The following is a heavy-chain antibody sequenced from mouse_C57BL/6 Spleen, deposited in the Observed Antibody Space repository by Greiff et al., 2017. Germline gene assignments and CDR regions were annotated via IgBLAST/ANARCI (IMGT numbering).Heavy chain of an antibody. J-gene: IGHJ1*03. D-gene: IGHD6-1*01. CDR2: IDPENGDT. V-gene: IGHV14-4*01. Sequence: VQLQQSGAELVRPGASVKLSCTASGFNIKDDYMHWVKQRPEQGLEWIGWIDPENGDTEYASKFQGKATITADTSSNTAYLQLSSLTSEDTAVYYCTSWNSAVASWDFDVWGTGTTVTVSS. CDR3: TSWNSAVASWDFDV. CDR1: GFNIKDDY.